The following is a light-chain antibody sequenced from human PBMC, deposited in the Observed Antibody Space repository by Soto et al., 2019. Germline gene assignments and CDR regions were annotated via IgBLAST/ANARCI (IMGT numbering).Light chain of an antibody. CDR3: QQYGSSPLT. V-gene: IGKV3-20*01. CDR2: GAS. CDR1: QGVSSRY. Sequence: IVLTQFPGILSLPLGESATLTCSVRQGVSSRYLAWYQQKPGQAPRLLIYGASSRATGIPDRFSGSGSGTDFTLTISRLEPEDFAVYYCQQYGSSPLTFGQGTKVDIK. J-gene: IGKJ1*01.